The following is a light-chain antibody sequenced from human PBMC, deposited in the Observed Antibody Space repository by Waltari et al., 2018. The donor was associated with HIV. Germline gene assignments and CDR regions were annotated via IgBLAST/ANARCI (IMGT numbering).Light chain of an antibody. CDR2: AAS. J-gene: IGKJ4*01. CDR1: QSISNF. Sequence: DIQMTQSPSSLSASVGDRVTITCRASQSISNFLNWYQQNPGKAPKLVIYAASRLQGGVPSRFSGSGSGTDFTLTISSLQPEDFATYYCQQSYTTPPAFGGGTNVEIK. V-gene: IGKV1-39*01. CDR3: QQSYTTPPA.